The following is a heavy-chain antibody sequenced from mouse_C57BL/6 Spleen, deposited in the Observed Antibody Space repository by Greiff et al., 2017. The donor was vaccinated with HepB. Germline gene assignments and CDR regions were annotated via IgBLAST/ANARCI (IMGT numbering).Heavy chain of an antibody. J-gene: IGHJ4*01. CDR3: ARNCLDYYGSSQSAMDY. CDR2: IWSGGST. D-gene: IGHD1-1*01. CDR1: GFSLTSYG. V-gene: IGHV2-2*01. Sequence: VHLVESGPGLVQPSQSLSITCTVSGFSLTSYGVHWVRQSPGKGLEWLGVIWSGGSTDYNAAFISRLSISKDNSKSQVFFKMNSLQADDTAIYYCARNCLDYYGSSQSAMDYWGQGTSVTVSS.